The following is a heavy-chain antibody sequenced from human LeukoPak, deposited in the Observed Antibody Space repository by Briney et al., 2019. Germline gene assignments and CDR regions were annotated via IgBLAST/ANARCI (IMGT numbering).Heavy chain of an antibody. CDR1: GFTFSSHA. V-gene: IGHV3-23*01. Sequence: GGSLGLSCAVSGFTFSSHAMNWVRQTPGKGLKWVSAISGTGGSTYYADSVKGRFTISRDNSKNTLYLQINSLRAEDTAVYYCAKGGANTTMVSGGVDVWGQGTTVTVSS. CDR2: ISGTGGST. J-gene: IGHJ6*02. CDR3: AKGGANTTMVSGGVDV. D-gene: IGHD5-18*01.